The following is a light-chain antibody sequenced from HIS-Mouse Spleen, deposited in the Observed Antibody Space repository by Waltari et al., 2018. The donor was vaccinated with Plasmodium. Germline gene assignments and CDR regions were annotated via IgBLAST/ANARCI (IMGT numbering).Light chain of an antibody. CDR3: QQSYSTWT. CDR1: QSISNY. CDR2: AAS. J-gene: IGKJ1*01. V-gene: IGKV1-39*01. Sequence: DIQMTQSPSSLSASVGDRVTITCRASQSISNYLNWYQQKPGKAPKFLIYAASTLQSGVPSRFSGSGSGTDFTLTISILQPEDFATYYCQQSYSTWTFGQGTKVEIK.